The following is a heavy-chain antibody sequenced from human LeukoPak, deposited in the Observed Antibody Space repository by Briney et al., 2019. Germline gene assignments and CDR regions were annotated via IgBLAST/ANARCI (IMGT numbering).Heavy chain of an antibody. CDR2: IYYSGST. V-gene: IGHV4-39*01. CDR1: GGSSSSSRYY. CDR3: ARHPYQLLWLSWFDP. Sequence: SETLSLTCTVSGGSSSSSRYYWGWIRQPPGKGLEWIGSIYYSGSTYYNPSLKSRVTISVDTSKSQFSLKLSSVTAADTAVYYCARHPYQLLWLSWFDPWGQGTLVTVSS. J-gene: IGHJ5*02. D-gene: IGHD2-2*01.